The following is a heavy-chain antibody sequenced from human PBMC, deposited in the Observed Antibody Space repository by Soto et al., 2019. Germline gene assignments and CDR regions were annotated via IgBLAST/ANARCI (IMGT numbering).Heavy chain of an antibody. Sequence: EVQLVESGGGLVQPGGSLRLSCAASGFTFSSYWMSWVRQAPGKGLEWVANIKQDGSEQNYVDSVKGRFTISRDNAKNSVFLQMNSLRAEDTAVYYCARDKRDCSTTRCYKNNWFDPWGQGTLVTVSS. CDR3: ARDKRDCSTTRCYKNNWFDP. D-gene: IGHD2-2*02. CDR1: GFTFSSYW. J-gene: IGHJ5*02. CDR2: IKQDGSEQ. V-gene: IGHV3-7*01.